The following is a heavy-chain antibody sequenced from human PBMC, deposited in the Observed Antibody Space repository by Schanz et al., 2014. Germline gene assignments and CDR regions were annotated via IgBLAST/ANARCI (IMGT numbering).Heavy chain of an antibody. J-gene: IGHJ4*02. CDR3: AKSYDTSGYSGFDY. Sequence: EVRLVESGGGLVKPGGSLRLSCATSRLTFGNYWMSWVRQAPGKGLEWVANINQDGSDKSYVDSVKGRFTISRDNAKNSLYLQMNSLRAEDTAVYFCAKSYDTSGYSGFDYWGQGTLVTVSS. V-gene: IGHV3-7*01. D-gene: IGHD3-22*01. CDR1: RLTFGNYW. CDR2: INQDGSDK.